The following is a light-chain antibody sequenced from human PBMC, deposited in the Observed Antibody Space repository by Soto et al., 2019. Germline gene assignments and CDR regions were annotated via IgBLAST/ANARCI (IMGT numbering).Light chain of an antibody. V-gene: IGKV3-20*01. Sequence: EIVMTQSPATLSVSPGERVTLSCRASQSVSSRLAWYQQKPGQSPRLLIYGASTRATGIPDRFSGSGSGTDFSLTISRLEPEDFAVYYCQQYGSSPITFSQGTRLEI. CDR1: QSVSSR. CDR3: QQYGSSPIT. CDR2: GAS. J-gene: IGKJ5*01.